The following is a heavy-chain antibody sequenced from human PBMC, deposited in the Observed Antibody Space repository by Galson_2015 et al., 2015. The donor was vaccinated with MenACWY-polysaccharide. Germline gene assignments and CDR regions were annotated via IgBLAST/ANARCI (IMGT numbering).Heavy chain of an antibody. V-gene: IGHV5-51*01. CDR3: SRPQRRGGYNLGNFDF. Sequence: QSGAEGKKPGESLTISFLGSGSTFPRYWVAWVRQMPGKGLAWMGIISPGDSDTRYSPSFQGQVTISAGKSISTAFLQWISLKGSDAAMYYCSRPQRRGGYNLGNFDFWGQGTLVTVSS. J-gene: IGHJ4*02. D-gene: IGHD5-24*01. CDR1: GSTFPRYW. CDR2: ISPGDSDT.